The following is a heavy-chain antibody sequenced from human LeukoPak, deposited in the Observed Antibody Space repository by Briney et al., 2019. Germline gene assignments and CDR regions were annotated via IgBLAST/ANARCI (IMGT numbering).Heavy chain of an antibody. D-gene: IGHD1-26*01. Sequence: SGPTLVNPTQTLTLTCTFSGFSLSTSGVGVGWIRQPPGKALEWLALIYWDDDKRYSPSLKSRLTITKDTSKNQVVLTMTNMDPVDTGTYYCAHASGSYPYFDYWGQGTLVTASS. V-gene: IGHV2-5*02. CDR1: GFSLSTSGVG. CDR3: AHASGSYPYFDY. J-gene: IGHJ4*02. CDR2: IYWDDDK.